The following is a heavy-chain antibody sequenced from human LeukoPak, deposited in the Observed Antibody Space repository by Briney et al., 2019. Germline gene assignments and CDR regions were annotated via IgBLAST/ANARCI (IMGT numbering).Heavy chain of an antibody. CDR1: GFTFSDHY. CDR2: SRNKANSYTT. J-gene: IGHJ3*02. CDR3: ARGFRASDI. Sequence: GGSLRLSCAASGFTFSDHYMDWVRQAPGKGLEWVGRSRNKANSYTTEYAASVKGRFTISRDDSKNSLYLQMNSLKTEDTAVYYCARGFRASDIWGQGTMVTVSS. D-gene: IGHD2-21*01. V-gene: IGHV3-72*01.